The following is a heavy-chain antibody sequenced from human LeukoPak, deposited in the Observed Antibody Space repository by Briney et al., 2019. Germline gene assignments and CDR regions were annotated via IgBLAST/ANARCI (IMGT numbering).Heavy chain of an antibody. CDR2: IYPGDSDT. Sequence: GESLKISCKCSGYSFTSLWIGWVRQMPGKGLEWMGIIYPGDSDTRYSPSFEGQVAISADKSISTAYLEWSNLKASDTAIYYCARRYGRPFDYWGQGTLVTVSS. V-gene: IGHV5-51*01. CDR3: ARRYGRPFDY. CDR1: GYSFTSLW. J-gene: IGHJ4*02. D-gene: IGHD4-17*01.